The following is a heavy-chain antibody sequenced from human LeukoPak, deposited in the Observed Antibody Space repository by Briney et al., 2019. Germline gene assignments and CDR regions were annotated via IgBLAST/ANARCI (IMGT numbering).Heavy chain of an antibody. CDR1: GASISSYY. J-gene: IGHJ4*02. CDR3: AAGHPVYFNF. CDR2: IYYTGTT. Sequence: KPSETLSLTCTVSGASISSYYWSWIRQPPGQGLEWIGYIYYTGTTNYNPSLRSRVTISLDTSKNQFSLRLTSATAADAAIYSCAAGHPVYFNFWGQGTLVTVSS. V-gene: IGHV4-59*08.